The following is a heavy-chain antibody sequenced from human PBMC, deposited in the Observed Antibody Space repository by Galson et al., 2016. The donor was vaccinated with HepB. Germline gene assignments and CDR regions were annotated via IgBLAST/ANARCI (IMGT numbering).Heavy chain of an antibody. J-gene: IGHJ4*02. V-gene: IGHV3-30*03. Sequence: SLRLSCAASGFTFTNYGMNWLRQAPGKGLEWVAYISNDGSKRYFADSVKGRFTISRDNSKNTLFLHMSSLRPEDTAVYFCARVRYASLVVPGNPIDYWGQGALVTVSS. CDR3: ARVRYASLVVPGNPIDY. D-gene: IGHD2-21*02. CDR2: ISNDGSKR. CDR1: GFTFTNYG.